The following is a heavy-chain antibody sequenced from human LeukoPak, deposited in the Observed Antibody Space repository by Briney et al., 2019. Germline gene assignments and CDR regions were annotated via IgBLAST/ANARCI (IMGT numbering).Heavy chain of an antibody. CDR2: IYTSGST. V-gene: IGHV4-61*02. Sequence: ASETLSLTCTVSGGSISSGDYYWSWIRQPAGKGLDWIGRIYTSGSTNYNPSLKSRVTISVDTSKNQFSLKLSSVTAADTAVYYCAKNGQSGFSFDPWGQGTLVTVSS. D-gene: IGHD2-8*01. CDR1: GGSISSGDYY. CDR3: AKNGQSGFSFDP. J-gene: IGHJ5*02.